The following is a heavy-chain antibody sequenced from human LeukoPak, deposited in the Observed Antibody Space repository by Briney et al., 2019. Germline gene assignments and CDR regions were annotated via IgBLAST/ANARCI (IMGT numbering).Heavy chain of an antibody. D-gene: IGHD3-9*01. CDR2: INHSGST. CDR3: ARRNDILTGYYSDFDY. J-gene: IGHJ4*02. CDR1: GGSFSGYY. Sequence: SETLSLTCAVYGGSFSGYYWSWIRQPPGKGLEWIGEINHSGSTNYNPSLKSRVTISVDTSKNQFSLKLSSATAADTAVYYCARRNDILTGYYSDFDYWGQGTLVTVSS. V-gene: IGHV4-34*01.